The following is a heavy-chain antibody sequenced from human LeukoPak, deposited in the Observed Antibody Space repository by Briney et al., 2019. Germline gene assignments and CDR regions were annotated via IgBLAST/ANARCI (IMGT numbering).Heavy chain of an antibody. CDR1: GGSISRSYYY. Sequence: SETLSLTCSVSGGSISRSYYYWGWIRQPPGKGLEWIGTIYYSGNTFYNPSLKSRVTISVDTSINHFSLTLTSLTAADTAVYYCARDRRGIYYDSSGYYYYPDAFDIWGQGTMVTVSS. CDR2: IYYSGNT. CDR3: ARDRRGIYYDSSGYYYYPDAFDI. J-gene: IGHJ3*02. V-gene: IGHV4-39*02. D-gene: IGHD3-22*01.